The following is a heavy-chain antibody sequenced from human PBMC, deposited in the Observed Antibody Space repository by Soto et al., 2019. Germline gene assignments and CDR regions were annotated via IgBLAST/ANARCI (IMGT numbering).Heavy chain of an antibody. CDR2: ISSSSSYI. V-gene: IGHV3-21*01. CDR3: ARDFTLDYPAFDY. J-gene: IGHJ4*02. CDR1: GFTFSSYS. D-gene: IGHD4-17*01. Sequence: PGGSLRLSCAASGFTFSSYSMNWVRQAPGKGLEWVSSISSSSSYIYYADSVKGRFTISRDNAKNSLYLQMNSLRAEDTAVYYCARDFTLDYPAFDYWGQGTLVTVSS.